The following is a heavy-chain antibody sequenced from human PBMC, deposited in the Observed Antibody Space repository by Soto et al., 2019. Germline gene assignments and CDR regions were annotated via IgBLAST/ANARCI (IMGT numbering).Heavy chain of an antibody. J-gene: IGHJ4*02. CDR1: GGSFTTYY. D-gene: IGHD4-4*01. CDR2: INNIGST. V-gene: IGHV4-34*01. CDR3: ARGRSTTVTRRLFVY. Sequence: PSETLSLTCAVYGGSFTTYYWSWIRQSPGKWLEWIGEINNIGSTNYNPSLKSRVTISVDTSKNQFSLKLNSVTAADTAVYYCARGRSTTVTRRLFVYWGQGXLVTVSS.